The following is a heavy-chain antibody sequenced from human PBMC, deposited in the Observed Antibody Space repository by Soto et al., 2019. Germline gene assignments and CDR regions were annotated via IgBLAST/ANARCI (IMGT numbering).Heavy chain of an antibody. D-gene: IGHD1-26*01. Sequence: ASVKVSCKASGGTFSSYAISWVRQAPGQGLEWMGGIIPIFGTANYAQKFQGRVTITADESTSTAYMELSSLRSEDTAVYYCARVVGKYYYYYGMDVWGQGTTVTVSS. CDR2: IIPIFGTA. J-gene: IGHJ6*02. V-gene: IGHV1-69*13. CDR1: GGTFSSYA. CDR3: ARVVGKYYYYYGMDV.